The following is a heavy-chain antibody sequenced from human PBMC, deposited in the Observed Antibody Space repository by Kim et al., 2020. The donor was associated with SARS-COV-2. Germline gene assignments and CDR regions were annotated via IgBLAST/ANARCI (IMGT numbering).Heavy chain of an antibody. CDR3: AKNGRLGVIDS. V-gene: IGHV3-23*01. CDR1: GFTFNNYA. J-gene: IGHJ4*02. CDR2: ISHTGAST. D-gene: IGHD7-27*01. Sequence: GGSLRLSCTASGFTFNNYAMTWVRHVAGEGLQWISSISHTGASTHSADSLKGRCTISRDNSESTVFLQMDRLAAEDTGIYYCAKNGRLGVIDSWGQGTLVTVSS.